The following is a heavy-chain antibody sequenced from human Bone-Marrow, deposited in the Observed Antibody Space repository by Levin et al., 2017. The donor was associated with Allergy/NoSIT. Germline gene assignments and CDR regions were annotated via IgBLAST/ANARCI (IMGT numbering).Heavy chain of an antibody. D-gene: IGHD3-16*02. J-gene: IGHJ4*02. Sequence: PGGSLRLSCAGSGFTFSKYYMSWIRQAPGKEPEWVSYISSNGNTVYYSNSVKGRFTFSRDNAKNSLYLQMNNLRAEDTAVYSCVRFHNDWDSHRYTVDHWGQGTLVTVSS. V-gene: IGHV3-11*01. CDR2: ISSNGNTV. CDR3: VRFHNDWDSHRYTVDH. CDR1: GFTFSKYY.